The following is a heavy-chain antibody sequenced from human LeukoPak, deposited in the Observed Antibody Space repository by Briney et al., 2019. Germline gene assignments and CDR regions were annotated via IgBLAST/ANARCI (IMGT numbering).Heavy chain of an antibody. V-gene: IGHV3-21*01. J-gene: IGHJ4*02. CDR2: ISSSSSYI. CDR1: GFTFSSYS. CDR3: ARVSVDTAMVTPSGFDY. Sequence: GGSLRLSCAASGFTFSSYSMNWVRQAPGKGLEWVSSISSSSSYIYYADSVKGRFTISRDNAKNSLYLQMNSLRAEDTAVYYCARVSVDTAMVTPSGFDYWGQRTLVTVSS. D-gene: IGHD5-18*01.